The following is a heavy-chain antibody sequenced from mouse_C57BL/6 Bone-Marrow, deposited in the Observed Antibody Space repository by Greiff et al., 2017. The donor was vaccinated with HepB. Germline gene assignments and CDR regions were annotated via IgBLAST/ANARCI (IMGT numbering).Heavy chain of an antibody. CDR3: ARNYGSSYGFDY. CDR1: GFTFSSYT. V-gene: IGHV5-9*01. D-gene: IGHD1-1*01. J-gene: IGHJ2*01. Sequence: EVMLVESGGGLVKPGGSLKLSCAASGFTFSSYTMSWVHQTPEKRLEWVATISGGGGNTYYPDSVKGRFTISRDNAKNTLYLQMSSLRSEDTALYYCARNYGSSYGFDYWGQGTTLTVSS. CDR2: ISGGGGNT.